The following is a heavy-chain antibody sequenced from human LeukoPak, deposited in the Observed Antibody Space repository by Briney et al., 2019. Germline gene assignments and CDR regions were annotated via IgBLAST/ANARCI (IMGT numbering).Heavy chain of an antibody. CDR3: ARDILKWELLLGGFDY. J-gene: IGHJ4*02. V-gene: IGHV3-30-3*01. Sequence: GGSLRLSCAASGFTVSSNYMSWVRQAPGKGLEWVAVISYDGSNKYYADSVKGRFTISRDNSKNTLYLQMNSLRAEDTAVYYCARDILKWELLLGGFDYWGQGTLVTVSS. CDR2: ISYDGSNK. D-gene: IGHD1-26*01. CDR1: GFTVSSNY.